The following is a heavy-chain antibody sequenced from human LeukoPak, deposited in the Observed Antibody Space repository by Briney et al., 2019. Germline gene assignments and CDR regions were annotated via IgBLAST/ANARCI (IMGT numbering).Heavy chain of an antibody. CDR3: ARFEVNHEDSSAFYYFDY. J-gene: IGHJ4*02. CDR2: IYPADSDI. D-gene: IGHD3-22*01. Sequence: GDFLKISCRVFGYAFASYWIGWVRQVPGKGLEWMGIIYPADSDIKYNPSFEGQVTFSVDKSINTAYLQWSSLKASDTAMYYCARFEVNHEDSSAFYYFDYWGLGTLVTVSS. CDR1: GYAFASYW. V-gene: IGHV5-51*01.